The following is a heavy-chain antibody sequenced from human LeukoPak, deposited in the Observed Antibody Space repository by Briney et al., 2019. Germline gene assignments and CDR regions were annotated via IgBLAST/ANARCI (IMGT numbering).Heavy chain of an antibody. V-gene: IGHV3-49*03. CDR2: IRSKAYGGTT. J-gene: IGHJ6*03. CDR1: GFTFGDYA. Sequence: AGGSLRLSCTASGFTFGDYAMSWFRQAPGKGLEWVGFIRSKAYGGTTEYAGSVKGRFTISRDDSKSIAYVLMNSLKTEDAALYYCARLRVTTYYYYMDVWGKGTTVTVSS. D-gene: IGHD4-17*01. CDR3: ARLRVTTYYYYMDV.